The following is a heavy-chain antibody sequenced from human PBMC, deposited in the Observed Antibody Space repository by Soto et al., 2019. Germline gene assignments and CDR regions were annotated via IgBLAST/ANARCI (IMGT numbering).Heavy chain of an antibody. CDR3: AREIRYFDL. CDR1: GGSISSGGYS. V-gene: IGHV4-30-2*01. Sequence: QLQLQESGSGLVKPSQTLSLTCAVSGGSISSGGYSWSWIRQPPGKGREWIGYIYYSGNTYYNPSLKSRVTISGDRSKNQFSLRLSSVTAADTAVYYCAREIRYFDLWGRGTLVTASS. J-gene: IGHJ2*01. CDR2: IYYSGNT.